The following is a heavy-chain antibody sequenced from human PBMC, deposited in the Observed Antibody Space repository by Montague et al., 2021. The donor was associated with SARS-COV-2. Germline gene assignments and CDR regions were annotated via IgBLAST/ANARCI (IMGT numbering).Heavy chain of an antibody. J-gene: IGHJ3*02. V-gene: IGHV4-34*01. CDR3: ARGRPVQGSSRHFDSISSGAPDI. CDR1: RGSFSNYY. CDR2: INQGGAP. Sequence: SETLSLTCAVSRGSFSNYYWTWIRQSPGKGLEWIGEINQGGAPNYTPSLKSRVTISLDTSKKQISLKLNSVTVADTAVFFCARGRPVQGSSRHFDSISSGAPDIWAQGSLVIVSS. D-gene: IGHD3-9*01.